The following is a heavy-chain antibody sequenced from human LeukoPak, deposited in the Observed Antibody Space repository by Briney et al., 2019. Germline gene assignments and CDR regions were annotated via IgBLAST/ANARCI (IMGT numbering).Heavy chain of an antibody. CDR3: AISGYSSSFDY. CDR2: INPSGGST. CDR1: GYTLTELS. V-gene: IGHV1-46*01. D-gene: IGHD6-19*01. J-gene: IGHJ4*02. Sequence: ASVKVSCKVSGYTLTELSMHWVRQAPGQGLEWMGIINPSGGSTSYAQKFQGRVTMTRDTSTSTVYMELSSLRSEDTAVYYCAISGYSSSFDYWGQGTLVTVSS.